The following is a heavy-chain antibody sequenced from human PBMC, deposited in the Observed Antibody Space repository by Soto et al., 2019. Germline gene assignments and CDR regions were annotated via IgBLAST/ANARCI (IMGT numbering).Heavy chain of an antibody. CDR3: VNGTGTTEIDAF. Sequence: SETLSLTCTVSVDSISSSGDYWGWIRQPPGKGLEWIASIYYTGTTYYNPSLKSRVTISLDTSKNQFSLKLSSVTAADTAVYYCVNGTGTTEIDAFWVHGTL. CDR2: IYYTGTT. D-gene: IGHD3-10*01. V-gene: IGHV4-39*01. CDR1: VDSISSSGDY. J-gene: IGHJ4*01.